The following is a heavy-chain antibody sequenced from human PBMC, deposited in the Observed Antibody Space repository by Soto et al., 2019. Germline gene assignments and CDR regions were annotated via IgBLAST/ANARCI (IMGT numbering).Heavy chain of an antibody. CDR3: ARYDFWSGSPEGDSSWFDP. Sequence: SETLSLTCTVSGGSISSYYWSWIRQPPGEGLEWIGYIYYSGSTNYNPSLKSRVTISVDTSKNQFSLKLSSVTAADPAVYYCARYDFWSGSPEGDSSWFDPRSQRTPVTVPS. CDR2: IYYSGST. J-gene: IGHJ5*02. D-gene: IGHD3-3*01. CDR1: GGSISSYY. V-gene: IGHV4-59*01.